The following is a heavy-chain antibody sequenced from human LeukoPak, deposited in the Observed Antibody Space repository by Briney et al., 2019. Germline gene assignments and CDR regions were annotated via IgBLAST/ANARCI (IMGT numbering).Heavy chain of an antibody. D-gene: IGHD6-6*01. CDR3: ARSSIAGRPGYFQH. CDR2: IHSDGSST. V-gene: IGHV3-74*01. J-gene: IGHJ1*01. Sequence: GGSLRLSCEVSGFTISGYWMHWVRQAPGKGLVWVSRIHSDGSSTIYADSVKGRFTISRDNAKNTLYLQMNSLRAEDTAVYYCARSSIAGRPGYFQHWGQGTLVTVSS. CDR1: GFTISGYW.